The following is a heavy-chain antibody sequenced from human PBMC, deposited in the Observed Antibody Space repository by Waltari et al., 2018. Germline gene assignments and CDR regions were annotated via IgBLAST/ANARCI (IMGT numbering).Heavy chain of an antibody. CDR1: GYTFTGYY. V-gene: IGHV1-2*02. CDR3: AREFSYCSGGSCYNLAFDI. CDR2: INPNSGGT. Sequence: QVQLVQSGAEVKKPGASVKVSCKASGYTFTGYYMPWVRQAPGQGLEWMGWINPNSGGTNYAQKFQGRVTMTRDTSISTAYMELSRLRSDDTAVYYCAREFSYCSGGSCYNLAFDIWGQGTMVTVSS. D-gene: IGHD2-15*01. J-gene: IGHJ3*02.